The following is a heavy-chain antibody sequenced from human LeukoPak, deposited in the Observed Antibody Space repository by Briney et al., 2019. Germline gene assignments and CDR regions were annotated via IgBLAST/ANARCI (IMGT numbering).Heavy chain of an antibody. CDR1: GFTLRSYR. CDR2: ISSSSSYI. J-gene: IGHJ3*02. V-gene: IGHV3-21*01. D-gene: IGHD1-26*01. CDR3: ARENLVGARTPWAFDI. Sequence: GGSLRLSCAASGFTLRSYRMNWVRQAPGKGLEWVSSISSSSSYIYYADSVKGRFTISRDNAKNSLYLQMNSLRAEDTAVYYCARENLVGARTPWAFDIWGQGTMVTVSS.